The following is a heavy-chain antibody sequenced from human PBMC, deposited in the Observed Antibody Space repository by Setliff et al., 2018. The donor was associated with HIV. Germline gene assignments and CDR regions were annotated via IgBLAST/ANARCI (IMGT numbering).Heavy chain of an antibody. CDR3: ARIKAFGSGSYPLDF. V-gene: IGHV4-61*09. Sequence: ASETLSLTCSVSSSISSGGYYWTWIRQPAGQGLEWIGHVSTSGNTNYNPSLKSRITISLDTSKSHFSLKLHSVTAADTAVYYCARIKAFGSGSYPLDFWGQGTPVTVSS. J-gene: IGHJ4*02. D-gene: IGHD3-10*01. CDR1: SSISSGGYY. CDR2: VSTSGNT.